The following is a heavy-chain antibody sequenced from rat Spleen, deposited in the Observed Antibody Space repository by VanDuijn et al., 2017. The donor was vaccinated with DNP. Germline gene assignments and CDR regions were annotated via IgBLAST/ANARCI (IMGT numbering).Heavy chain of an antibody. J-gene: IGHJ3*01. CDR3: AKDHSSSFAY. Sequence: EVQLVESGGGQVQPGRSLELSCVASGFTFNNYWMTWIRQAPGKGLDWVASITKTGDVNYYPDSVKGRFTISRDNAKSTLYLQMDSLRSEDTSTYYCAKDHSSSFAYWGQGTLVTVSS. V-gene: IGHV5-31*01. D-gene: IGHD1-2*01. CDR2: ITKTGDVN. CDR1: GFTFNNYW.